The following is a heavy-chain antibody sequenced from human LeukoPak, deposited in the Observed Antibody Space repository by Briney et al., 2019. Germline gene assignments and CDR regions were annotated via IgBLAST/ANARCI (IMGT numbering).Heavy chain of an antibody. CDR2: IYYSGRT. Sequence: SETLSLTCTVSGCSFSSSDYYWGWIRQPPGKGLDWFGNIYYSGRTYYNPSRKRRVTICVDTSKNQFSLKPSSVTAAETDVYYCARHLRSGVTTAYSGQGSLVTVSS. D-gene: IGHD4-17*01. J-gene: IGHJ4*01. CDR3: ARHLRSGVTTAY. CDR1: GCSFSSSDYY. V-gene: IGHV4-39*01.